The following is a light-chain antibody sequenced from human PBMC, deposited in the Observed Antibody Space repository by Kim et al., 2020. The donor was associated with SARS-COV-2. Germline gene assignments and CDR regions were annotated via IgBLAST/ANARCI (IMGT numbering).Light chain of an antibody. J-gene: IGKJ5*01. CDR3: LQHNTYPIT. V-gene: IGKV1-17*03. CDR2: ASS. Sequence: ASVGDGVTITCRAGQDISNYLAWVQQKPGKAPKRLIYASSTLQSGVPSRFSGSGSGTEFTLTISSLQPEDFATYYCLQHNTYPITFGQGTRLEIK. CDR1: QDISNY.